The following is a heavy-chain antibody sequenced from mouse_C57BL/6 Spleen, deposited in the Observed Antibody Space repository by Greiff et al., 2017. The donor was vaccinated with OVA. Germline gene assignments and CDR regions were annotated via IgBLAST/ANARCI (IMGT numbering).Heavy chain of an antibody. V-gene: IGHV1-22*01. J-gene: IGHJ3*01. CDR3: ARTLDDGYYEVWFAY. CDR1: GYTFTDYN. Sequence: VQLQQSGPELVKPGASVKMSCKASGYTFTDYNMHWVKQSHGKSLEWIGYINPNNGGTSYNQKFKGKATLTVNKSSSTAYMELRSLTSEDSAVYYCARTLDDGYYEVWFAYWGQGTLVTVSA. D-gene: IGHD2-3*01. CDR2: INPNNGGT.